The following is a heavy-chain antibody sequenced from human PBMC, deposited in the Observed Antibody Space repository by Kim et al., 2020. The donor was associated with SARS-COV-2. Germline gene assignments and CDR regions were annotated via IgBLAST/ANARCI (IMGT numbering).Heavy chain of an antibody. CDR3: AAQPNYYDILTGYYSPYYFDY. V-gene: IGHV3-74*01. CDR1: GFTFSSYW. Sequence: GGSLRLSCAASGFTFSSYWMHWVRQAPGKGLVWVSRINSDGSSTSYADSVKGRFTTSRDNAKNTLYLQMNSLRAEDTAVYYWAAQPNYYDILTGYYSPYYFDYWGQGTLVTVSS. D-gene: IGHD3-9*01. J-gene: IGHJ4*02. CDR2: INSDGSST.